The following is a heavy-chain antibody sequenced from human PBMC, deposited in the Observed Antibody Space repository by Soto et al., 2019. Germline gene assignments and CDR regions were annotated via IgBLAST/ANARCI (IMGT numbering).Heavy chain of an antibody. V-gene: IGHV3-30-3*01. CDR3: ARDRLPYDYVWGSYHG. CDR1: GFTFSSYA. J-gene: IGHJ4*02. D-gene: IGHD3-16*02. Sequence: QVQLVESGGGVVQPGRSLRLSCEASGFTFSSYAMHWVCQAPGKGLEWVAVISYDGSNKYYADSVKGRFTISRDNSKNTLYLQMNSLRAEDTAVYYCARDRLPYDYVWGSYHGGGQGTLVTVSS. CDR2: ISYDGSNK.